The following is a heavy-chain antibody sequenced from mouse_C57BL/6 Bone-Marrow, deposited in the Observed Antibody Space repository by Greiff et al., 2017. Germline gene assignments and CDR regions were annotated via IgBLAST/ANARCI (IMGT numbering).Heavy chain of an antibody. CDR1: GFNINDYY. Sequence: VQLKESGAELVRPGASVKLSCTASGFNINDYYMHWVKQRPEQGLEWIGRIDPEDGDTDYAPKFQGKATMTADTSSNTAYLQLSSLTSEDSAVYYCTTYYYVSSSAMDYWGQGTSVTVSS. J-gene: IGHJ4*01. D-gene: IGHD1-1*01. CDR3: TTYYYVSSSAMDY. V-gene: IGHV14-1*01. CDR2: IDPEDGDT.